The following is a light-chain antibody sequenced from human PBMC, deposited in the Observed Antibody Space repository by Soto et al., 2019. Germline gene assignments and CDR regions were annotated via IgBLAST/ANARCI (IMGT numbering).Light chain of an antibody. Sequence: DIVMTQTPLSSPVTIGQPASISCRSSQNLVHSDGNTYLSWLHQRPGQPPRLLIYKIASRFSGVPDRFSGSGAGTDFTLKISRVEDEVVGVYYCMQATQLVSSGGGTKVEIK. J-gene: IGKJ4*01. V-gene: IGKV2-24*01. CDR2: KIA. CDR3: MQATQLVS. CDR1: QNLVHSDGNTY.